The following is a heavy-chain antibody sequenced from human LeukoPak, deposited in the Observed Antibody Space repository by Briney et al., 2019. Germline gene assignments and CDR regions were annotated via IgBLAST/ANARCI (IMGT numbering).Heavy chain of an antibody. CDR3: ARTIFGVVIPTENWFDP. D-gene: IGHD3-3*01. Sequence: GASVKVSCKASGGTFSSYAISWVRQAPGQGLEWMGGIIPIFGTANYAQKFQGRVTITTDESTSTAYMELSGLRSEDTAVYYCARTIFGVVIPTENWFDPWGQGTLVTVSS. J-gene: IGHJ5*02. CDR2: IIPIFGTA. CDR1: GGTFSSYA. V-gene: IGHV1-69*05.